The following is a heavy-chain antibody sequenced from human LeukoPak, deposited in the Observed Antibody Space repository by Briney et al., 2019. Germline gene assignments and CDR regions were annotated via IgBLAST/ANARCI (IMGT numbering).Heavy chain of an antibody. CDR1: GFTFSDYW. CDR2: LNSDGIST. CDR3: ARGYSYGRSDY. Sequence: GGSLRLSCAASGFTFSDYWMPWVRQAPGKGLVWVSRLNSDGISTSYADSVKGRFTISRDNAKNTLYLQMNSLRAEDTAVYYCARGYSYGRSDYWGQGTLVTVSS. J-gene: IGHJ4*02. V-gene: IGHV3-74*01. D-gene: IGHD5-18*01.